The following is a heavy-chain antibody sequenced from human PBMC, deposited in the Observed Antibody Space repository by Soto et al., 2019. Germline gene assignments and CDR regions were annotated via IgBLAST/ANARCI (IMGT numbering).Heavy chain of an antibody. J-gene: IGHJ4*02. D-gene: IGHD2-15*01. V-gene: IGHV3-23*01. CDR1: GFTFSNYA. CDR2: ISGSGGST. Sequence: EVQLLESGGGLVQPGGSLRLSCAASGFTFSNYAMSWVRQAPGKGPEWVSSISGSGGSTYYADSVKGRFTISRDNSKNTLDLQMNSLRAGDTAVYFGARTVVFEYWGQGTLITVPS. CDR3: ARTVVFEY.